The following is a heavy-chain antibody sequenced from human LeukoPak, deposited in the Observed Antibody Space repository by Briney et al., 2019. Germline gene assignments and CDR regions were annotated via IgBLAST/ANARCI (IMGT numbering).Heavy chain of an antibody. CDR1: GFTFSSCS. Sequence: GGSLRLSCAASGFTFSSCSMNWVRQAPGKGLEWVSSISSSSSYIYYADSVKGRFTISRDNAKNSLYLQMNSLRAEDTAVYYCAGGKGSSWYKSWFDPWGQGTLVTVSS. CDR3: AGGKGSSWYKSWFDP. D-gene: IGHD6-13*01. CDR2: ISSSSSYI. V-gene: IGHV3-21*01. J-gene: IGHJ5*02.